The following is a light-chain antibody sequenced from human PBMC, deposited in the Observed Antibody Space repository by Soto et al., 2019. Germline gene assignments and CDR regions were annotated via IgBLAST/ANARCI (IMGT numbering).Light chain of an antibody. V-gene: IGLV2-14*01. CDR3: ISYTGSSTSYV. Sequence: QSVLTQPDCVSGSPGQSITISCSGTMSDIGSYNYVAWYQQFPGKTPKILIYGVSNRPSGVSSRFSGSKSGNTASLTISGLQAEDEADYYCISYTGSSTSYVFGSGTKVTVL. CDR2: GVS. CDR1: MSDIGSYNY. J-gene: IGLJ1*01.